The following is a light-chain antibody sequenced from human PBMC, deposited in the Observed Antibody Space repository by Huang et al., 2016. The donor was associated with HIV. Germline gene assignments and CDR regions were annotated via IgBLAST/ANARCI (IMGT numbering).Light chain of an antibody. CDR1: QRIGTN. J-gene: IGKJ1*01. Sequence: EIVMTQSPATLSLSPGERATLSCRASQRIGTNLAWYQQNPGQAPRLLRYGGSTRASGIPDRFSGSGSGTEFTLTINSLQAEDFAVYYCQQYQVWPPATFGQGTRVEIK. CDR2: GGS. CDR3: QQYQVWPPAT. V-gene: IGKV3-15*01.